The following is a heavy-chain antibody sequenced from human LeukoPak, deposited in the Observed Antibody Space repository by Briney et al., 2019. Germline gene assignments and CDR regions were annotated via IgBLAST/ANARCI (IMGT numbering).Heavy chain of an antibody. V-gene: IGHV3-33*01. Sequence: GGSLRLSCAASGFTFSSYGMHWVRQAPGKGQEWAAVIWYDGSNKYYADSVKGRFTISRDNAKNSLYLQMTSLRAEDTALYYCARDLGYCSSTSCSKGSLFDYWGQGTLVTVSS. CDR3: ARDLGYCSSTSCSKGSLFDY. D-gene: IGHD2-2*01. CDR1: GFTFSSYG. CDR2: IWYDGSNK. J-gene: IGHJ4*02.